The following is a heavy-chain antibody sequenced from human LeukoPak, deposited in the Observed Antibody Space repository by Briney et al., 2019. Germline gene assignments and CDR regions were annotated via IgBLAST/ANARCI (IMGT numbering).Heavy chain of an antibody. D-gene: IGHD4-23*01. CDR3: TKGNTDYGGNWGTYSFDS. CDR2: ISWNSIST. Sequence: AGGSLRLSCAGPGFGFDGYAMHWVRQAPGKGLEWVAGISWNSISTYYADSVKGRFTISRDNAKDSLYLQMNGLRAEDTALYYCTKGNTDYGGNWGTYSFDSWGQGTLVTVSS. CDR1: GFGFDGYA. J-gene: IGHJ4*02. V-gene: IGHV3-9*01.